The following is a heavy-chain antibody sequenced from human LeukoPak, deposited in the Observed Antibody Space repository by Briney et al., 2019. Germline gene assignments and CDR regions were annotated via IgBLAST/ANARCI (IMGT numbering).Heavy chain of an antibody. CDR1: GYTFTGYY. D-gene: IGHD3-10*01. J-gene: IGHJ4*02. Sequence: ASVKVSCKASGYTFTGYYMHWVRQAPGQGLEWMGWINPNSGGTNYAQKFQGRVTMTRDTSISTAYMELSRLRSDDTAVYYCARRPNNYGSGSYTLDYWGQGTLVTVSS. CDR2: INPNSGGT. CDR3: ARRPNNYGSGSYTLDY. V-gene: IGHV1-2*02.